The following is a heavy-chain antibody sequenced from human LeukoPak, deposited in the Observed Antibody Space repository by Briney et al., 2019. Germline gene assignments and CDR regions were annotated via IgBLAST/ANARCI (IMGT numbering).Heavy chain of an antibody. J-gene: IGHJ4*02. Sequence: GGSLRLSCAASGFTFSGYIMNWVRQAPGKGLEWVSFIGTSGNTIYYADSVKGRFTVSRDNAKNSLYLQMNSLRAEDTAVYYCAREGPLDYWGQGTLVTVSS. CDR1: GFTFSGYI. CDR3: AREGPLDY. V-gene: IGHV3-48*01. CDR2: IGTSGNTI.